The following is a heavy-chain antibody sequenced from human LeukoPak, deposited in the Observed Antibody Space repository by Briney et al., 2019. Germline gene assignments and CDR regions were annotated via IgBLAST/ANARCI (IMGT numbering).Heavy chain of an antibody. CDR1: GYTFISYD. J-gene: IGHJ4*02. D-gene: IGHD2-15*01. CDR2: MNPNSGNT. Sequence: ASVKVSCKASGYTFISYDINWVRQATGQGLEWMGWMNPNSGNTGYAQKFQGRVTITRNTSISTAYMGLSSLRSEDTAVYYCTRGAPGAYCSGGSCPYFDYWGQGTLVTVSS. CDR3: TRGAPGAYCSGGSCPYFDY. V-gene: IGHV1-8*03.